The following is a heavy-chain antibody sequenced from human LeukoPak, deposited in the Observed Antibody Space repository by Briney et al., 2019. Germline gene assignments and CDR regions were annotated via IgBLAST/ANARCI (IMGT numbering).Heavy chain of an antibody. CDR2: IWYDGSNK. D-gene: IGHD2-15*01. CDR3: AREDNDAFDI. CDR1: GITFINYA. V-gene: IGHV3-33*08. Sequence: GGSLRLSCAASGITFINYAMSWVRQAPGKGLEWVAVIWYDGSNKYYADSVKGRFTISRDNSKNTLYLQMNSLRVEDTAVYYCAREDNDAFDIWGQGTMVTVSS. J-gene: IGHJ3*02.